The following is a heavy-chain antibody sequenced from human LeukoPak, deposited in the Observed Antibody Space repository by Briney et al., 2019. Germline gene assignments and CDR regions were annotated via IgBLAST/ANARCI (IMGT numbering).Heavy chain of an antibody. V-gene: IGHV4-4*02. Sequence: SETLSLTCAVSGGSISSSNWWSWVRQPPGKGLEWIGEIYHSGSTNYDPSLKSRVTISVDKSKNQFSLKLSSVTAADTAVYYCASHPTYYDFWSGSKGFYFDYWGQGTLVTVSS. D-gene: IGHD3-3*01. CDR2: IYHSGST. CDR1: GGSISSSNW. CDR3: ASHPTYYDFWSGSKGFYFDY. J-gene: IGHJ4*02.